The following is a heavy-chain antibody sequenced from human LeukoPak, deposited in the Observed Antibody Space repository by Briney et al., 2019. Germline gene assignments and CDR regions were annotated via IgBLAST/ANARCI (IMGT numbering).Heavy chain of an antibody. CDR1: GFSFSSYW. CDR3: ARAFLNSYDSSGYYPDY. V-gene: IGHV3-74*01. D-gene: IGHD3-22*01. CDR2: INGDGRIVSDSP. J-gene: IGHJ4*02. Sequence: PGGSLRLSCVGSGFSFSSYWMHWVRQVPGKGLVWVSRINGDGRIVSDSPSYADSAKCRFTISRTNAKNTLYLQMNSISAEDTAVYYCARAFLNSYDSSGYYPDYWGQGTLVTVSS.